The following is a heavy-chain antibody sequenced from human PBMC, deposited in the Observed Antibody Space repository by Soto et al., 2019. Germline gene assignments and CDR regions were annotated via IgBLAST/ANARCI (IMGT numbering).Heavy chain of an antibody. J-gene: IGHJ3*02. CDR3: ARDAPNIFFGFRADPGTHAFDI. CDR2: ISAYNGNT. V-gene: IGHV1-18*01. Sequence: GASVKVSCKASGYTFTSYGISWVRQAPGQGLEWMGWISAYNGNTNYAQKLQGRVTMTTDTSTSTAYMELRSLRSDDTAVYYCARDAPNIFFGFRADPGTHAFDIWGQGTRVTVSS. CDR1: GYTFTSYG. D-gene: IGHD3-9*01.